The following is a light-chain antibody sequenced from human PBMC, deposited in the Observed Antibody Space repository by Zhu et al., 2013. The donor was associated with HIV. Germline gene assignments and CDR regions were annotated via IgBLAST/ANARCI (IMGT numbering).Light chain of an antibody. CDR2: DAS. CDR3: QQYGSSPET. Sequence: DIVLTQSPGSLSLSPGATATLSCRASLDFNSMSLAWYQQKPGQGPRLLIYDASNRATGIPVRFSGSGSGTDFTLTISSLEPEDSAVYYCQQYGSSPETFGQGTKVEIK. J-gene: IGKJ1*01. CDR1: LDFNSMS. V-gene: IGKV3-20*01.